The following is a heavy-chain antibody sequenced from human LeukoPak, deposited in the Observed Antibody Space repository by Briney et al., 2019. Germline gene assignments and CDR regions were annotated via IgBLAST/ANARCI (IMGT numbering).Heavy chain of an antibody. CDR3: ARNVNTHFDY. J-gene: IGHJ4*02. Sequence: GESLKISCKVSGYSFTNYWIAWVRQMPGKGLEFMAIIYPRDSDARYSPSLQGQVTISVDKSISIAYLQWSSLQASHTAVYYCARNVNTHFDYWGQGTLVTISS. CDR1: GYSFTNYW. CDR2: IYPRDSDA. D-gene: IGHD5-18*01. V-gene: IGHV5-51*01.